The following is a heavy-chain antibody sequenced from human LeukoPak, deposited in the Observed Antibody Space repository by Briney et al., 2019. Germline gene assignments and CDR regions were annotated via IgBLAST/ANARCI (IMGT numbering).Heavy chain of an antibody. D-gene: IGHD6-19*01. Sequence: GESLKISCKGSGYSFTSYWIGWVRQMPGKGLEWMGIIYPGDSDTRYSPSFQGQVTISADRSISTAYLQWSSLKASDTAMYYCARPSGSSGWYGKYFDYWGQGTLVTVSS. J-gene: IGHJ4*02. V-gene: IGHV5-51*01. CDR3: ARPSGSSGWYGKYFDY. CDR1: GYSFTSYW. CDR2: IYPGDSDT.